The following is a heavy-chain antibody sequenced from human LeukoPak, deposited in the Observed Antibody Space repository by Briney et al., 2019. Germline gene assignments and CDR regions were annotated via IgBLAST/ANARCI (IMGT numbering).Heavy chain of an antibody. D-gene: IGHD4-17*01. V-gene: IGHV3-73*01. CDR3: TRHVSADYGDYVGYYYYYMDV. CDR2: IRSKANSYAT. CDR1: GFTYSGSA. J-gene: IGHJ6*03. Sequence: GGSLRLSCAASGFTYSGSAMHWVRQASGKGLEWVGRIRSKANSYATAYAASVKGRFTISRDDSKNTAYLQMNSLKTEDTAVYYCTRHVSADYGDYVGYYYYYMDVWGKGTTVTVSS.